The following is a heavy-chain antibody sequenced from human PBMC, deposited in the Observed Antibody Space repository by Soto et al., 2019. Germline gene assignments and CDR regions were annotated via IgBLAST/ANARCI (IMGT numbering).Heavy chain of an antibody. Sequence: EVQVLESGGGLVQSGGSLRLSCAASEFIFSAYAMTWVRQAPGEGLEWVSSISGSGGGTSYADSVKGRFTISRDNSKNTRYLRMNSLRVEDTAVYYGMKDPNGDYMGAFDRWGQGIMVTVSS. V-gene: IGHV3-23*01. CDR3: MKDPNGDYMGAFDR. CDR1: EFIFSAYA. D-gene: IGHD4-17*01. J-gene: IGHJ3*02. CDR2: ISGSGGGT.